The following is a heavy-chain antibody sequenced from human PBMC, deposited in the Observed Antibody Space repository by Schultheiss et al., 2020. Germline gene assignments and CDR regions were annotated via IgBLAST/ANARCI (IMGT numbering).Heavy chain of an antibody. D-gene: IGHD3-10*01. CDR3: ARALITMVRGVPTSHFDY. V-gene: IGHV3-33*01. Sequence: SLKISCAAAGFTFSSYGMHWVRQAPGKGLEWVAVIWYDGSNKYYADSVKGRFTISRDNSKNTLYLQMNSLRAEDTAVYYCARALITMVRGVPTSHFDYWGQGTLVTVSS. J-gene: IGHJ4*02. CDR1: GFTFSSYG. CDR2: IWYDGSNK.